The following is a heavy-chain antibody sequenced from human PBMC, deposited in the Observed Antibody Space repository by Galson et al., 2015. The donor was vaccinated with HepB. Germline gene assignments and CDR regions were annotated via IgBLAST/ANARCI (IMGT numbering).Heavy chain of an antibody. CDR1: GFTFSSYE. CDR3: ARDGVGPDVIAVAGTYYYYYGMDV. Sequence: SLRLSCAASGFTFSSYEMNWVRQAPGKGLEWVSYISSSGSTIYYADSVKGRFTISRDNAKNSLYLQMSSLRAEDTAVYYCARDGVGPDVIAVAGTYYYYYGMDVWGQGTTVTVSS. J-gene: IGHJ6*02. V-gene: IGHV3-48*03. D-gene: IGHD6-19*01. CDR2: ISSSGSTI.